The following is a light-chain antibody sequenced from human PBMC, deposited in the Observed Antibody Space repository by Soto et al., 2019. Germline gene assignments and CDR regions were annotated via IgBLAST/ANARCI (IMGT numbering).Light chain of an antibody. Sequence: QSVLTQPPSMSGAPGQRVTMSCTGSSSNLGAGYDVHWYQRLPGAAPKLLIYDNTHRPSGVPNRFSGSKSGTSASLAITGLQAEDEADYYCLAWDTSPRAYVVFGGGTQLTVL. V-gene: IGLV1-40*01. CDR2: DNT. CDR3: LAWDTSPRAYVV. J-gene: IGLJ2*01. CDR1: SSNLGAGYD.